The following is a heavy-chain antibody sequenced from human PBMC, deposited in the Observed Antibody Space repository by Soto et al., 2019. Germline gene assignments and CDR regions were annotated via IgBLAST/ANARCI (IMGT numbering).Heavy chain of an antibody. Sequence: SVKVSCKXSGGTFSSYAISWVRQAPGQGLEWMGGIIPIFGTANYAQKFQGRVTITADESTSTAYMELSSLRSEDTAVYYCARGPRGTMLVSTYYGMDVWGQGTTVTVSS. CDR2: IIPIFGTA. V-gene: IGHV1-69*13. D-gene: IGHD3-22*01. CDR3: ARGPRGTMLVSTYYGMDV. J-gene: IGHJ6*02. CDR1: GGTFSSYA.